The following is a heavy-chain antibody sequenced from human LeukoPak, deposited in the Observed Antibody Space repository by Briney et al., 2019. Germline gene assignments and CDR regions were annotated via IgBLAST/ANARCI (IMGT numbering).Heavy chain of an antibody. CDR3: AREEKWEPYYFDY. V-gene: IGHV4-31*03. CDR2: IYYSGST. CDR1: GGSISSGGYY. Sequence: SETLSLTCTVSGGSISSGGYYWSWIRQHPGKGLEWIGYIYYSGSTYYNPSLKSRVTISVDTSKNQFSLKLSSVTAADTAVYYCAREEKWEPYYFDYWGQGTLVTVSS. J-gene: IGHJ4*02. D-gene: IGHD1-26*01.